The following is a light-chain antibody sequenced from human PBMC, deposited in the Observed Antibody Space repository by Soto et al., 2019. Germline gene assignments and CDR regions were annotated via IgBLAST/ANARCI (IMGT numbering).Light chain of an antibody. J-gene: IGKJ1*01. CDR1: QSISSW. Sequence: DIQMTQSPSTLYASVGDRVTITCRASQSISSWLAWYQQKPGKAPKLRIYDASSLESGVPSRLSGSGSGTEFTLTISSMQPDDFATYYCQQYNSYSTFGQGTKVDIK. CDR3: QQYNSYST. V-gene: IGKV1-5*01. CDR2: DAS.